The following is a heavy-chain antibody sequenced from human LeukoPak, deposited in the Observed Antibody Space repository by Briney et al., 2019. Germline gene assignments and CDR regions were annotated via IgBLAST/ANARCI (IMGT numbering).Heavy chain of an antibody. CDR1: ELTFNKYP. V-gene: IGHV3-23*01. D-gene: IGHD1-1*01. CDR3: AKGSTNWDGFKGGFDP. CDR2: IAYSGDT. J-gene: IGHJ5*02. Sequence: GGSLRLSCAASELTFNKYPMNWVRQAPGKGLEWISTIAYSGDTHYRDSVKGRFTVSRDNSKNTLYLQMSSLRAEDTAVYYCAKGSTNWDGFKGGFDPWGQGTLVTVSS.